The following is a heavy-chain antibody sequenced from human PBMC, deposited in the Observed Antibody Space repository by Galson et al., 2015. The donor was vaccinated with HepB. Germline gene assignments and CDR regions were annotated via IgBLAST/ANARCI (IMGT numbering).Heavy chain of an antibody. D-gene: IGHD4-11*01. CDR2: TSHDGSPK. V-gene: IGHV3-30*04. J-gene: IGHJ4*02. CDR1: GFTLSSYA. Sequence: SLRLSCAVSGFTLSSYAMHWVRQAPGKGLEWVAFTSHDGSPKYYADTVKGRFLISRDVSENTLFLQMNSLRPDDTALYYCAGGRLKYSIASDFDYWGQGILVAVSS. CDR3: AGGRLKYSIASDFDY.